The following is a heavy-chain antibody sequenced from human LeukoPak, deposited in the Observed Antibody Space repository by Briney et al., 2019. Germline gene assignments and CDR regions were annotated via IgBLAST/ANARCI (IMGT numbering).Heavy chain of an antibody. CDR1: GGSFSGYY. D-gene: IGHD2-2*01. CDR2: INHSGST. J-gene: IGHJ5*02. V-gene: IGHV4-34*01. CDR3: AGGSMVLHCSSTSCYGSRYNWFDP. Sequence: SETLSLTCAVYGGSFSGYYWSWIRQPPGKGLEWIGEINHSGSTNYNPSLKSRVTISVDASKNQFSLKLSSVTAADTAVYYCAGGSMVLHCSSTSCYGSRYNWFDPWGQGTLVTVSS.